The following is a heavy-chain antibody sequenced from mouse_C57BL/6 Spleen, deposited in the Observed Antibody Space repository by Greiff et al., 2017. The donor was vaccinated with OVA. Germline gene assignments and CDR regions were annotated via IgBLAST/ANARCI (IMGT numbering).Heavy chain of an antibody. D-gene: IGHD2-4*01. V-gene: IGHV1-18*01. CDR2: INPNNGGT. J-gene: IGHJ3*01. CDR3: AKDDYGGFAY. Sequence: DVKLQESGPELVKPGASVKIPCKASGYTFTDYNMDWVKQSPGKSLEWIGDINPNNGGTIYNQKFKGKATLTVDKSSSTAYMELRSLTSEDTAVYYCAKDDYGGFAYWGQGTLVTVSA. CDR1: GYTFTDYN.